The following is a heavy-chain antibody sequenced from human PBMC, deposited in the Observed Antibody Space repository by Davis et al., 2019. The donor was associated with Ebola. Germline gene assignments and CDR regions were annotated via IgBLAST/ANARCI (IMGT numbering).Heavy chain of an antibody. CDR1: GFTVSSNY. Sequence: GESLKISCAASGFTVSSNYMSWVRQAPGKGLEWVSVIYSGGSTYYADSVKGRFTISRHNSKNTLYLQMNSLRAEDTAVYYCAKDPLIVGATLGEYFDYWGQGTLVTVSS. CDR2: IYSGGST. J-gene: IGHJ4*02. V-gene: IGHV3-53*04. CDR3: AKDPLIVGATLGEYFDY. D-gene: IGHD1-26*01.